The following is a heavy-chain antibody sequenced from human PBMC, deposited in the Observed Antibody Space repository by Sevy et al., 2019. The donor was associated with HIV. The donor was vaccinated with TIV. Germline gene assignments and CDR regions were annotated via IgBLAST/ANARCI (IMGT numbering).Heavy chain of an antibody. CDR2: IWFDGSNT. CDR1: GFTFSTYG. Sequence: GGSLRLSCAASGFTFSTYGMHWVRQAPGKGLEWVAVIWFDGSNTYYADSVKGRFTISRDIAKNTLHLQINILRVEDTAVYYCARDLEFYDYGDYGPAFMPDYWGQGTLVTVSS. J-gene: IGHJ4*02. D-gene: IGHD4-17*01. CDR3: ARDLEFYDYGDYGPAFMPDY. V-gene: IGHV3-33*01.